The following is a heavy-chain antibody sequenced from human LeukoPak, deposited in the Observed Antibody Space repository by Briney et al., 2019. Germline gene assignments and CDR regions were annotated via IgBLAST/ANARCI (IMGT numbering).Heavy chain of an antibody. CDR2: IDPSDSYT. CDR1: GYSFTSYW. V-gene: IGHV5-10-1*01. Sequence: GESLRISCKGSGYSFTSYWISWVRQMPGKGLEWMGRIDPSDSYTNYSPSFQGHFTISADNSISTAYLQWSSLKATDTAMYYCARGITMVRGVDNWFDPWGQGTLVTVSS. J-gene: IGHJ5*02. CDR3: ARGITMVRGVDNWFDP. D-gene: IGHD3-10*01.